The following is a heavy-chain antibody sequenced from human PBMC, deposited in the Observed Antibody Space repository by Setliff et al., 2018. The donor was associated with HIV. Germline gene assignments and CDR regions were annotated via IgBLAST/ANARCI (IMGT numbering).Heavy chain of an antibody. J-gene: IGHJ6*03. V-gene: IGHV4-34*01. CDR3: AIASLDSSGYLYYYYYYMDV. CDR2: VNHRGSS. CDR1: GGSFNAYY. D-gene: IGHD3-22*01. Sequence: PSETLSLTCAVYGGSFNAYYWSWIRQPPGKGLEWIGEVNHRGSSNYNPSLKSRVSISVDTSKNQFSLNLYSVTAADTAVYYCAIASLDSSGYLYYYYYYMDVWGKGTTVTVS.